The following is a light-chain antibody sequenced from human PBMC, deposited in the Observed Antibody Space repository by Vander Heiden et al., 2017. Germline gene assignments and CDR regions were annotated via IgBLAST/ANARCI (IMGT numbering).Light chain of an antibody. CDR2: LGS. CDR1: QSLLYSNGNNF. CDR3: METLQTPFT. J-gene: IGKJ3*01. Sequence: DIVMTQSPLSLPVTPGEPASISCRSSQSLLYSNGNNFLDWYLQKPGQSPQLLIYLGSNRASGVPDRLSGSGSGTDFTLKISRVEAEDVGVYYCMETLQTPFTFGPGTKVDIK. V-gene: IGKV2-28*01.